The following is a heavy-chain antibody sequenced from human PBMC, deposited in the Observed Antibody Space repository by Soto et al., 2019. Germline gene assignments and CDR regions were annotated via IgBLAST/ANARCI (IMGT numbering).Heavy chain of an antibody. V-gene: IGHV1-69*02. Sequence: QVQLVQSGAEVKKPGSSVKVSCKASGGTFSSYTISWVRQAPGQGLEWMGRIIPILGIANYAQKFQGRVTITADKATSTAYMELSSLRSEDTAVYYCASGYCSSTSGYVAGYYYYYGMDVWGQGTTVTVSS. D-gene: IGHD2-2*01. CDR2: IIPILGIA. CDR3: ASGYCSSTSGYVAGYYYYYGMDV. CDR1: GGTFSSYT. J-gene: IGHJ6*02.